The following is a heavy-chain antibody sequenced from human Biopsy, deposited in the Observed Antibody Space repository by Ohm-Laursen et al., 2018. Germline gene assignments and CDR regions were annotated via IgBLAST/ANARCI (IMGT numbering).Heavy chain of an antibody. J-gene: IGHJ2*01. V-gene: IGHV3-33*01. Sequence: SSLRLSCTASGFTFSSYGMHWVRQAPGKGLEWVAAIWYDGSNKNYADSVKGRFTISRDNSKNTLYLQMNSLRAEDTAVYFCARDGKRWDYSTYFSWHFDLWGRGTLVTVSS. D-gene: IGHD4-11*01. CDR3: ARDGKRWDYSTYFSWHFDL. CDR2: IWYDGSNK. CDR1: GFTFSSYG.